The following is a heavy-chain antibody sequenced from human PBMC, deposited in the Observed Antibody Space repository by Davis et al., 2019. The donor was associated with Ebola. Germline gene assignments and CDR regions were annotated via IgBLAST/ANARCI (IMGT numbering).Heavy chain of an antibody. CDR2: MNPKSGNT. D-gene: IGHD1-20*01. Sequence: ASVKVSCKASGGTFSSYDINWVRQATGQGLEWMGWMNPKSGNTGYAQKFQGRVTMTRDTSIRTAYMELSSLTSEDTAVYYCARYPPSNWNEFDYWGQGTLVTVSS. CDR1: GGTFSSYD. J-gene: IGHJ4*02. CDR3: ARYPPSNWNEFDY. V-gene: IGHV1-8*02.